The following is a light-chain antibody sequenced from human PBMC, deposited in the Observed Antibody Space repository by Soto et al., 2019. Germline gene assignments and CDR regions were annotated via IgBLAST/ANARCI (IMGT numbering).Light chain of an antibody. CDR2: AAS. Sequence: DIQMTQSPSSLSASVGDRVTITCRASQGISNYLAWYQQKPGKVPKLLIYAASTLQSGVPSRFSGSGSGTDFTRTISSRQPEDVATYYCQKYNSAPCTFGPGAKVHIK. J-gene: IGKJ3*01. V-gene: IGKV1-27*01. CDR1: QGISNY. CDR3: QKYNSAPCT.